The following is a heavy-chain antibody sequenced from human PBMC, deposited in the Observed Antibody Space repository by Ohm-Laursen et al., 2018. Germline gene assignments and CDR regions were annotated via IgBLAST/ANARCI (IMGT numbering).Heavy chain of an antibody. Sequence: SLRLSCAATAFTISNTYMLWVRQAPGKGLEWVSLIYCGGDMFYADSVKGRFTISRDKSKNTLYLQMITLRVEDTAMYFFARDVPGIVASRGGGWGQGTLVTVSS. J-gene: IGHJ4*02. CDR1: AFTISNTY. CDR2: IYCGGDM. D-gene: IGHD3-16*01. V-gene: IGHV3-53*01. CDR3: ARDVPGIVASRGGG.